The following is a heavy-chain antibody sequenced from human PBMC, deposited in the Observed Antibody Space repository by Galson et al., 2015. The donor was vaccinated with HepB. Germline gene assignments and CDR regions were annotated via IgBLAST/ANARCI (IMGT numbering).Heavy chain of an antibody. V-gene: IGHV1-69*13. CDR3: ARVRRNYLSGSPYYSDY. Sequence: SVKVSCKASGGTFSSYAISWVRQAPGHGLEWMEGIMPIFGTANYAQKFQGRVTITADESTSTAYMKLSSLRSEDTAVYYCARVRRNYLSGSPYYSDYWGQGTLVTVSS. CDR1: GGTFSSYA. CDR2: IMPIFGTA. D-gene: IGHD3-10*01. J-gene: IGHJ4*02.